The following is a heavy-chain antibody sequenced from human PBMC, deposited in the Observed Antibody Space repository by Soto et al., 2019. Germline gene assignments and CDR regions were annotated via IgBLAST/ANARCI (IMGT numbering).Heavy chain of an antibody. Sequence: GGYLRLSCAASGFTFDDYTMHWVRQAPGKGLEWVSLISWDGGSTYYADSVKGRFTISRDNSKNSLYLQMNSLRTEDTALYYCAKDYSSSSRYYGMDVWGQGTTVTVSS. D-gene: IGHD6-6*01. CDR1: GFTFDDYT. CDR3: AKDYSSSSRYYGMDV. V-gene: IGHV3-43*01. CDR2: ISWDGGST. J-gene: IGHJ6*02.